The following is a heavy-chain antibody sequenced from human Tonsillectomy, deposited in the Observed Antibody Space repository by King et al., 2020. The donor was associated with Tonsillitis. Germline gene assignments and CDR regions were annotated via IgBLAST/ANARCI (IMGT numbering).Heavy chain of an antibody. CDR1: GFSFSSHS. CDR2: ISSTGSLI. J-gene: IGHJ4*02. V-gene: IGHV3-48*02. CDR3: AKSVYYYDRCAGH. Sequence: VQLVESGGGFIKPGGSLRLSCAASGFSFSSHSMNWVRQAPGKGLEWVAYISSTGSLIHYADSVQGRFTISRDNARNSLHLQMNSLRDEDTAVYYCAKSVYYYDRCAGHWGQGTLVTVSS. D-gene: IGHD3-22*01.